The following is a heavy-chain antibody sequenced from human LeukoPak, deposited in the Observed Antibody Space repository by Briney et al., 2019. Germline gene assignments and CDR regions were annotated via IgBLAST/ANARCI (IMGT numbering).Heavy chain of an antibody. CDR3: TRGSSGRRDN. CDR2: MNPNSGNT. CDR1: GYTFTSCD. D-gene: IGHD6-19*01. J-gene: IGHJ4*02. V-gene: IGHV1-8*01. Sequence: ASVRVSCTASGYTFTSCDINWVRQATGQGLEWMGWMNPNSGNTGYGQSFQGRITMTRDISIGTAYMELSNLTSGDTAIYYCTRGSSGRRDNWGQGTLVTVSA.